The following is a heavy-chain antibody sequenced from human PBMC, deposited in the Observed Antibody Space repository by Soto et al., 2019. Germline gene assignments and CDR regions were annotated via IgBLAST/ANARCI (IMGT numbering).Heavy chain of an antibody. Sequence: EVQLVEAGGGLVKPGESLRLSCAASGFTFSSSSMNWVRQTPEKGLEWVSSISGTSDYIDYADSVKGRFTISRDNAENSLCPEMNSMRVEGTAVYECVRDQSLYGSGSYSCFPHWG. CDR1: GFTFSSSS. J-gene: IGHJ6*01. D-gene: IGHD3-10*01. CDR3: VRDQSLYGSGSYSCFPH. CDR2: ISGTSDYI. V-gene: IGHV3-21*02.